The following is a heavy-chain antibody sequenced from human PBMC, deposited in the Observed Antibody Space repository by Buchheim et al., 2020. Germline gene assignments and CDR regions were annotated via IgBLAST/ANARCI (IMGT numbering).Heavy chain of an antibody. CDR3: VRDLGNSSPFDP. J-gene: IGHJ5*02. CDR1: GFTFSSYE. Sequence: VQLVESGGGVVQPGRSLRLSCAASGFTFSSYEMNWVRQAPGKGLEWVSYISSSGSTIYYADSVKGRFTISRDSAKNTLYLQMSSLRAEDTAVYSCVRDLGNSSPFDPWGQGTL. D-gene: IGHD3-16*01. CDR2: ISSSGSTI. V-gene: IGHV3-48*03.